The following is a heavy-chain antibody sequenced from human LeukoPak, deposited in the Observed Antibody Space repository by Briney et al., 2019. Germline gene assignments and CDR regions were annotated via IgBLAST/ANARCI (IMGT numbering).Heavy chain of an antibody. V-gene: IGHV3-48*01. D-gene: IGHD2/OR15-2a*01. Sequence: PGGSLRLSCAASGITFSSYSMNWVRQAPGKGLEWVSYISSSSSTIYYADSVKGRFTISRDNAKNSLYLQMNSLRAEDTAVYYCARDLSRFTSVDRPYDYWGQGTLVTVSS. CDR2: ISSSSSTI. CDR3: ARDLSRFTSVDRPYDY. CDR1: GITFSSYS. J-gene: IGHJ4*02.